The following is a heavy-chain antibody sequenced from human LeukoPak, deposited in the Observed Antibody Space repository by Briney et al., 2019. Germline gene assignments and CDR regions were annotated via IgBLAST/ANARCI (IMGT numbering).Heavy chain of an antibody. J-gene: IGHJ3*02. D-gene: IGHD6-6*01. CDR3: ARDMWSSSSRSAFDI. V-gene: IGHV3-48*01. CDR1: RFTFTDYW. CDR2: ISSSSSTI. Sequence: GGSLRLSCAASRFTFTDYWMSWVRQAPGKGLEWVSYISSSSSTIYYADSVKGRFTISRDNAKNSLYLQMNSLRAEDTAVYYCARDMWSSSSRSAFDIWGQGTMVTVSS.